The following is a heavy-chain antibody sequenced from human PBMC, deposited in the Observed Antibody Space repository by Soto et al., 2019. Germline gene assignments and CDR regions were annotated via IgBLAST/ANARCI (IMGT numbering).Heavy chain of an antibody. CDR3: ARAPGVQLWLMGFDY. D-gene: IGHD5-18*01. Sequence: EVQLVESGGGLVQPGGSLRLSCAASGFTVSSNYMSWVRQAPGKGLEWVSVIYSGGSTYYADSVKGRFTISRDNSKNTLYLQMNSLRAEETAVYYCARAPGVQLWLMGFDYWGQGTLVTVSS. V-gene: IGHV3-66*01. CDR1: GFTVSSNY. J-gene: IGHJ4*02. CDR2: IYSGGST.